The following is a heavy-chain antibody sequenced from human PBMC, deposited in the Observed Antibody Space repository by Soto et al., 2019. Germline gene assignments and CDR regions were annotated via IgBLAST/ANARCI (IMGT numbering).Heavy chain of an antibody. CDR2: ILDDGSDQ. J-gene: IGHJ3*02. Sequence: QVQLVESGGGVVQPGRSLRLSCAACGFTFSKYGMHWVRQAPGKGLEWVAVILDDGSDQKYGDSVRGRFTISRDNSKNTLYLQINSLRVEDTAVYYCARDDDRPDNGLDMWGQGTMVTVSS. CDR3: ARDDDRPDNGLDM. CDR1: GFTFSKYG. D-gene: IGHD2-8*01. V-gene: IGHV3-33*05.